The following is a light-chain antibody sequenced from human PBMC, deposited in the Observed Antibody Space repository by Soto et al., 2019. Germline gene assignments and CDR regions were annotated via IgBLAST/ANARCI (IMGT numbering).Light chain of an antibody. V-gene: IGKV1-12*01. Sequence: DIQMTQSPSSVSASVGDRVTITCRSSEDISTWLAWYQQKPGKAPKLLIYAASSLQSGVPSRFSGSGSGTDFTLTISSLQPEDFAVYYCQQYGSSPWTFGQGTKVDIK. J-gene: IGKJ1*01. CDR2: AAS. CDR1: EDISTW. CDR3: QQYGSSPWT.